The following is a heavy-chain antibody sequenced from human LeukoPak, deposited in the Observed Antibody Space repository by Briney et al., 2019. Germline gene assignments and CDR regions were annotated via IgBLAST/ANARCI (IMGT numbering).Heavy chain of an antibody. Sequence: GGSLRLSCAASGFTVSSNFMSWVRQAPGKGLEWVSVIYSGGSTYYADSVKGRFTISRHNSKNTLYLQMNSLRAEDAAVYYCARGYSSSPFDYWGQGTLVTVSS. J-gene: IGHJ4*02. CDR2: IYSGGST. CDR1: GFTVSSNF. CDR3: ARGYSSSPFDY. D-gene: IGHD6-13*01. V-gene: IGHV3-53*04.